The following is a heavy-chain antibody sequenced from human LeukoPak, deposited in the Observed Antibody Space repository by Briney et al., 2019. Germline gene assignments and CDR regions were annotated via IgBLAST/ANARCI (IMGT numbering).Heavy chain of an antibody. CDR2: IGDSGEIE. CDR3: AKGYSSGWTPFDY. J-gene: IGHJ4*02. Sequence: GGSLRLSCEASGLIFRGHAMSWVRQAPGKGLEWVSGIGDSGEIERYGDSVKGRFTISRDNFRNTVYLEMRSLRPEDTAVYYCAKGYSSGWTPFDYWGQGTQVTVSS. D-gene: IGHD6-19*01. CDR1: GLIFRGHA. V-gene: IGHV3-23*01.